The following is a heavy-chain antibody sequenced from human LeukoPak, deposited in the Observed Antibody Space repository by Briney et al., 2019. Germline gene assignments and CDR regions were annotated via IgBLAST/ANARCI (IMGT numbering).Heavy chain of an antibody. V-gene: IGHV3-30*02. Sequence: GGSLRLSCAASGFTFSSYGIHWVRQAPGKGLEWVAFIRYDGSNKYYTDSVKGRFTISRDNSKNTLYLQMNSLRGEDTAVYYCARAAAETGSFRDNWFDPWGQGTLVTVSS. J-gene: IGHJ5*02. CDR3: ARAAAETGSFRDNWFDP. CDR2: IRYDGSNK. CDR1: GFTFSSYG. D-gene: IGHD3-9*01.